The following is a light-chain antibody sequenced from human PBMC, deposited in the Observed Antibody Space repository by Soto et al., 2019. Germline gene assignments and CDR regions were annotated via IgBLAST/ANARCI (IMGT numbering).Light chain of an antibody. Sequence: DIQMTQSPSSLSASVGDRVTITCRASQGVSGYLLWYQQTQGKAPKLLIYAASSLRSGVPTRFSGSGSGTNFTRTLSRLQPDDFATYYCHQSYRTPHTFGQGKKLETK. J-gene: IGKJ2*01. V-gene: IGKV1-39*01. CDR3: HQSYRTPHT. CDR2: AAS. CDR1: QGVSGY.